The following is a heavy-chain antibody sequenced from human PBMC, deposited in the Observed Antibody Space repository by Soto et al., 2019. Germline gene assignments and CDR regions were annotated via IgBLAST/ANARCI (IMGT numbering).Heavy chain of an antibody. J-gene: IGHJ4*02. CDR2: IYYSGST. V-gene: IGHV4-31*03. CDR3: ARIVYGGKLVPSYFDY. CDR1: GGSISSGGYY. Sequence: SETLSLTCTVSGGSISSGGYYWSWIRQHPGKGLEWIGYIYYSGSTYYNPSLKSRVTISVDTSKNQFSLKLSSVTAADTAVYYCARIVYGGKLVPSYFDYWGQGTLVTVSS. D-gene: IGHD6-13*01.